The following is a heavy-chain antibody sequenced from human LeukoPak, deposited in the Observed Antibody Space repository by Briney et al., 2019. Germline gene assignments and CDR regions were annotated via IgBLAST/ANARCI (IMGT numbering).Heavy chain of an antibody. CDR3: ARGRVGSLPDY. Sequence: LETLSLTCTVSGGSINSDYWSWIRQPPGKGLECIGYISYTGSTNYNPSLKSRVTISVDTSKNHVSLQLSSVTAVDTAVYYCARGRVGSLPDYWGQGTLVTVSS. J-gene: IGHJ4*02. D-gene: IGHD1-26*01. CDR1: GGSINSDY. V-gene: IGHV4-59*01. CDR2: ISYTGST.